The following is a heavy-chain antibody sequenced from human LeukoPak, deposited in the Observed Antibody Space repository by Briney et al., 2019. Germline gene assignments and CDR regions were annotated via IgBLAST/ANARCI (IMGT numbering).Heavy chain of an antibody. CDR3: ARETGDAYVDYFDY. CDR2: IYTSGTT. D-gene: IGHD5-24*01. J-gene: IGHJ4*02. Sequence: PSETLSLTCTVSGVSISSGSYYWRWLRQPAGKGLEWIGRIYTSGTTTYNPSLKSRVTISVDTSKNQFSLKLSSVTAADTAMYYCARETGDAYVDYFDYWGQGTQVTVSS. V-gene: IGHV4-61*02. CDR1: GVSISSGSYY.